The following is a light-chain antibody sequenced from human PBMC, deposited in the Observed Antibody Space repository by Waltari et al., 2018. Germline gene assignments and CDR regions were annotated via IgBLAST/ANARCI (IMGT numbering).Light chain of an antibody. CDR2: QDN. CDR1: NLGGKY. CDR3: QSWDSDLT. J-gene: IGLJ2*01. Sequence: SYEVTQPPSVSVSPGQTATIPCSGANLGGKYVCWFQHKPGQAPVLIIYQDNKRPSGIPGRFSASNSGNTATLTISGAQAVDEADYYCQSWDSDLTFGGGTKLTVL. V-gene: IGLV3-1*01.